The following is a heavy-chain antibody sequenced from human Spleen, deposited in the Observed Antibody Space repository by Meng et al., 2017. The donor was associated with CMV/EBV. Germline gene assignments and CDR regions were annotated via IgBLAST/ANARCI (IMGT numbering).Heavy chain of an antibody. V-gene: IGHV3-30*04. Sequence: VGAGVSFISYSMQWISQAPGRGLEWVATVSYDGSETYYADSVKGRFIVSRDNSKQTIYLQMNSLGVHDTAVFYCARDQYSSGWFPYWGQGILVTVSS. CDR1: GVSFISYS. CDR2: VSYDGSET. CDR3: ARDQYSSGWFPY. J-gene: IGHJ4*02. D-gene: IGHD6-19*01.